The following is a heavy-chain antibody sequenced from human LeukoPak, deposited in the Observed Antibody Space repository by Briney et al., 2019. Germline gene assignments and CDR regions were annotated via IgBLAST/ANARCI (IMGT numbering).Heavy chain of an antibody. CDR1: GYSFTTYY. CDR3: ASEIVVVPSAMGFDP. Sequence: ASVKVSCKASGYSFTTYYIHWVRQAPGQGLEWMGVINPSGGSTSFAQKFQARLTMTRDTSTSTVYMELSGLSSEDTAVYYCASEIVVVPSAMGFDPWGQGTLVTVSS. D-gene: IGHD2-2*01. J-gene: IGHJ5*02. V-gene: IGHV1-46*01. CDR2: INPSGGST.